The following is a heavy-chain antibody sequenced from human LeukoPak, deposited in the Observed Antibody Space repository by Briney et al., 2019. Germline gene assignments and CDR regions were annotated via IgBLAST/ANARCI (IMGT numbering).Heavy chain of an antibody. CDR1: GYTFTSYG. CDR3: ARGVVRGVIPNWFDP. Sequence: ASVKVSCKASGYTFTSYGISWVRQAPGQGLEWMGGIIPIFGTANYAQKFQGRVTITADESTSTAYMELSSLRSEDTAVYYCARGVVRGVIPNWFDPWGQGTLVTVSS. V-gene: IGHV1-69*13. CDR2: IIPIFGTA. J-gene: IGHJ5*02. D-gene: IGHD3-10*01.